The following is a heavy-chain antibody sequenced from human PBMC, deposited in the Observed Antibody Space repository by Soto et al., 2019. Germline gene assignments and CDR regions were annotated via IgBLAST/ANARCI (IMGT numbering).Heavy chain of an antibody. CDR3: VRQGIDYHHVLVYL. J-gene: IGHJ6*02. V-gene: IGHV4-59*08. CDR2: VYYTGDT. D-gene: IGHD2-8*01. Sequence: QVQLQQSGPRLVKPSETLSLTFTFSSGPDRSHNWGWIRQPPGRGLEWIGYVYYTGDTAYNLSLRGRVTISMDKSTNDSSVTLVSVTSADTSVYYCVRQGIDYHHVLVYLWGQKTTVSDSS. CDR1: SGPDRSHN.